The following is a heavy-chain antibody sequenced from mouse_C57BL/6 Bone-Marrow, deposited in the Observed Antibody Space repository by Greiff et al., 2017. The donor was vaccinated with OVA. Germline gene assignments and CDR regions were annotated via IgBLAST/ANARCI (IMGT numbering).Heavy chain of an antibody. Sequence: QVQLKQPGAELVKPGASVKLSCKVSGYTFTSYWMQWVKQRPGQGLEWIGEIDPSDSYTNYNQKFKGKATLTVDTSSSTAYMQLSSLTSEDSAVYYCARAGRRRYAMDYWGQGTSVTVSS. V-gene: IGHV1-50*01. CDR3: ARAGRRRYAMDY. J-gene: IGHJ4*01. D-gene: IGHD3-3*01. CDR1: GYTFTSYW. CDR2: IDPSDSYT.